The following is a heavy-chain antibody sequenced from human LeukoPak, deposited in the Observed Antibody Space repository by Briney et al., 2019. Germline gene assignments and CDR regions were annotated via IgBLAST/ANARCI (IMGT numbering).Heavy chain of an antibody. D-gene: IGHD6-19*01. CDR2: ISYDGSNK. V-gene: IGHV3-30-3*01. J-gene: IGHJ3*02. Sequence: PGRSLRLSCAASGFTFSSYAMHWVRQAPGKGLEWVAVISYDGSNKYYADSVKGRFTISRDNSKNTLYLQMNSLETEDTAVYYCTTEYRHSSGWYGAFDIWGQGTMVTVSS. CDR1: GFTFSSYA. CDR3: TTEYRHSSGWYGAFDI.